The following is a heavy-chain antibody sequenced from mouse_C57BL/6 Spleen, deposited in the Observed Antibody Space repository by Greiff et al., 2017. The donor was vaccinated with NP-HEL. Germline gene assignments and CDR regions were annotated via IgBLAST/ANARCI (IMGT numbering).Heavy chain of an antibody. V-gene: IGHV1-61*01. CDR1: GYTFTSYW. CDR3: AREGGYDGGFAY. J-gene: IGHJ3*01. Sequence: QVQLQQPGAELVRPGSSVKLSCKASGYTFTSYWMDWVKQRPGQGLEWIGNIYPSDSETHYNQKFKDKATLTVDKSSSTAYMQLSSLTSEDSAVYYGAREGGYDGGFAYWGQGTLVTVSA. CDR2: IYPSDSET. D-gene: IGHD2-2*01.